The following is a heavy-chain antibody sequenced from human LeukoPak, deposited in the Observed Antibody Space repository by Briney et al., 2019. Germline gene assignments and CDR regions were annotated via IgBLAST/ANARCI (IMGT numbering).Heavy chain of an antibody. J-gene: IGHJ4*02. CDR3: ARRGEDYYFDY. CDR2: IYPGDSDT. V-gene: IGHV5-51*01. D-gene: IGHD3-10*01. CDR1: GYSFTNYW. Sequence: GESLKISCKGSGYSFTNYWIGWVRQMPGKGLEWMGIIYPGDSDTRYSPSFQGQVTLSADKSINTAYLQWSSLKASDTAMYYCARRGEDYYFDYWGQGILVTVSS.